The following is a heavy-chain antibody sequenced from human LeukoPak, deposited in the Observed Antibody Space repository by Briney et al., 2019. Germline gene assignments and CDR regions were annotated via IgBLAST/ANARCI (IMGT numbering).Heavy chain of an antibody. D-gene: IGHD3-3*01. CDR2: IIPFLGTT. Sequence: SVKVSCKASGGSFNNFVISWLRQAPGQGLEWMGWIIPFLGTTTSAQRFHGRVSITMDDFTSTAYMELSSLRSEDTAVYYCATPLGKTFGYSFDIWGQGTMVTVSS. J-gene: IGHJ3*02. CDR1: GGSFNNFV. CDR3: ATPLGKTFGYSFDI. V-gene: IGHV1-69*05.